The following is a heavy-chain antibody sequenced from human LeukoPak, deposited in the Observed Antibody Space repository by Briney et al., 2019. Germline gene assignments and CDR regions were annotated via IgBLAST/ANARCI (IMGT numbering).Heavy chain of an antibody. CDR3: ARDRGYCSGGSCYAFDY. D-gene: IGHD2-15*01. CDR2: IIPIFGTA. Sequence: SVKVSCKASGGTFSSYAISWVRQAPGQGLEWMGRIIPIFGTANYAQKFQGRITITTDESTSTAYMELSSLRSEDTAVYYCARDRGYCSGGSCYAFDYWGQGTLVTVSS. V-gene: IGHV1-69*05. J-gene: IGHJ4*02. CDR1: GGTFSSYA.